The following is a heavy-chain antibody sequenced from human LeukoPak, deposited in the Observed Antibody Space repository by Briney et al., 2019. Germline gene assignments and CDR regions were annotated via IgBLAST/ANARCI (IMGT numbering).Heavy chain of an antibody. CDR1: GYTFTSYA. Sequence: ASVKVSCKASGYTFTSYAMHWVRQAPGQRLEWMGWINAGNGNTKYSQKFQGRVTITRDTSASTAYVELSSLRSEDTAVYYCARERIAAAGRGFDPWGQGTLVTVSS. J-gene: IGHJ5*02. CDR2: INAGNGNT. D-gene: IGHD6-13*01. V-gene: IGHV1-3*01. CDR3: ARERIAAAGRGFDP.